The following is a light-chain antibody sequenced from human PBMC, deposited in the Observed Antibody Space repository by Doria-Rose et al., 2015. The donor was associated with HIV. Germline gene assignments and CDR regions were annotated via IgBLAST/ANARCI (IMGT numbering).Light chain of an antibody. CDR1: QDINNC. CDR2: DAS. J-gene: IGKJ4*01. V-gene: IGKV1-33*01. CDR3: QQYENLPLT. Sequence: SSLSASVGDRVTLSCQASQDINNCLNWYQQKPGKAPKLLIYDASILETGVPSRFSGSGSVTDFNFTVSSLQPEDIATYYCQQYENLPLTGGGGSKIEI.